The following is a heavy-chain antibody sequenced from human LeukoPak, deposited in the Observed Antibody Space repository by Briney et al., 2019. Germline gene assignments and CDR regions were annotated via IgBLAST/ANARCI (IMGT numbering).Heavy chain of an antibody. V-gene: IGHV1-18*01. CDR2: ISANNGDT. CDR1: GYTFFSYG. CDR3: ARDGVRSRTTDF. D-gene: IGHD3-3*01. J-gene: IGHJ4*02. Sequence: ASVKVSCKPSGYTFFSYGITWVRQAPGQGLEWMGWISANNGDTKYAPKFQGRVTMTTESNTRTAYLDVRSLRSDDTAVYYCARDGVRSRTTDFWGQGTLITVAS.